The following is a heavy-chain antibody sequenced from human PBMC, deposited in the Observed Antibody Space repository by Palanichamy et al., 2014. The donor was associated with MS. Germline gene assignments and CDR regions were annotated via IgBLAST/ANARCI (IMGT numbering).Heavy chain of an antibody. CDR2: ISGRGYTT. CDR3: AKVGPGAASDIVVVVAALFDS. Sequence: EVQVLESGEAGTAWGVPETLLCSLWIHLSSFAMSWVRQAPGQGLEWVSLISGRGYTTYYAESVKGRFTISRDNSKNTLYLQMNSLRAEDTAVYYCAKVGPGAASDIVVVVAALFDSWGQGTLVTVSS. CDR1: IHLSSFA. V-gene: IGHV3-23*01. D-gene: IGHD2-15*01. J-gene: IGHJ4*02.